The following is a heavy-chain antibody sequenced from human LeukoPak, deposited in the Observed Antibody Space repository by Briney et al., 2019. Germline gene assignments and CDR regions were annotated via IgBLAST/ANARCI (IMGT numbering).Heavy chain of an antibody. Sequence: SETLSLTCAVYGGSFSGYYWSWIRQPPGKGLEWIGEINHSGSTNYNPSLKSRVTISVDTSKNQFSLKLSSVTAADTAVYYCARGHNYDFWSGYNNWFDPWGQGTLVTVSS. CDR2: INHSGST. J-gene: IGHJ5*02. D-gene: IGHD3-3*01. CDR3: ARGHNYDFWSGYNNWFDP. V-gene: IGHV4-34*01. CDR1: GGSFSGYY.